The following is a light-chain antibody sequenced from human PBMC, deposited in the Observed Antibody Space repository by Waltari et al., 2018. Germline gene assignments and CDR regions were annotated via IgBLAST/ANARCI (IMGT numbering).Light chain of an antibody. V-gene: IGKV1-39*01. CDR2: AAS. J-gene: IGKJ1*01. CDR1: QSISSY. CDR3: QQSHSTPRT. Sequence: DIQMTQSPSSLSASVRDRVTITCRASQSISSYLNWYQLKPGKAPKLLIYAASSLQSGVPSRCSGSGSGTDFTLTISSLQPEDFATYYCQQSHSTPRTFGQGTKVEIK.